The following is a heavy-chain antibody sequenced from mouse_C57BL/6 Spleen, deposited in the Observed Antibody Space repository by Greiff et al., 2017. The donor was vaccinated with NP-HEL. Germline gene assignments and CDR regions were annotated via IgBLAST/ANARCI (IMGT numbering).Heavy chain of an antibody. Sequence: QVQLQQPGAELVKPGASVKMSCKASGYTFTSYWITWVKQRPGQGLEWIGDIYPGSGSTNYNEKFKSKATLTVDTSSSTAYMQLSSLTSEDSAVYSYARFIATVEAFAYWGQGTLVTVSA. D-gene: IGHD1-1*01. CDR2: IYPGSGST. V-gene: IGHV1-55*01. J-gene: IGHJ3*01. CDR1: GYTFTSYW. CDR3: ARFIATVEAFAY.